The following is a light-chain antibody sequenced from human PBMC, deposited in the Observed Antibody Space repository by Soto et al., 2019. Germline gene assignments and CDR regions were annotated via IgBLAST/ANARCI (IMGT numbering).Light chain of an antibody. CDR2: AAS. J-gene: IGKJ2*01. Sequence: DIQMTQSPSSLSASVGDRVIITCRASQTISTYLNWYQQKPGKAPKLLIYAASSLQSGVPSRFSGSGSGADFTLTISSLQPEHFATYYCQQSLTIPYIFGQGTKLEIK. V-gene: IGKV1-39*01. CDR3: QQSLTIPYI. CDR1: QTISTY.